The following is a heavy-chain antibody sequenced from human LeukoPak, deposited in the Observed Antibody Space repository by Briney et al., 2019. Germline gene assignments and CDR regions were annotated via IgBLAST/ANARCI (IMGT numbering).Heavy chain of an antibody. J-gene: IGHJ4*02. CDR2: ISSSSSYI. D-gene: IGHD5-18*01. CDR3: ASAGKHTRV. Sequence: SGGSLRLSYAASGFTFSSYSMNWVRQAPGKGLEWASSISSSSSYIYYADSVKGRFTISRDNAKNSLYLQMNSLRAEDTAVYYCASAGKHTRVGGQGTLVTVSS. CDR1: GFTFSSYS. V-gene: IGHV3-21*01.